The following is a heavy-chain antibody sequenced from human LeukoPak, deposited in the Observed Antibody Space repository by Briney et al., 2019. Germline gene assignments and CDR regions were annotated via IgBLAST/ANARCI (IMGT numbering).Heavy chain of an antibody. D-gene: IGHD3-3*01. CDR3: ARGDYDFWSGYYDRGFDY. V-gene: IGHV4-61*02. Sequence: SETLSLTCTVSGGSISSGSYYWSWIRQPAGKGLEWIGRIYTSGSTNYNPSLKSRVTISVDTSKNQFSLKLSSVTAADTAVYYCARGDYDFWSGYYDRGFDYWGQGTLVTVSS. CDR2: IYTSGST. CDR1: GGSISSGSYY. J-gene: IGHJ4*02.